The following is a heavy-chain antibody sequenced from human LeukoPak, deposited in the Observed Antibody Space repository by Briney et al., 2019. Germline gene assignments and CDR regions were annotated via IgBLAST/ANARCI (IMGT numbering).Heavy chain of an antibody. CDR2: ISSSTSYI. Sequence: GGSLRLSCAASGFTFSSYSMNWIRQAPGKGLEWVSSISSSTSYIYYADSVKGRFTISKDNGKNSLYLQTNSLRAEDTAVYYCARAGGSTVSHSDYWGQGTLVTVSS. CDR1: GFTFSSYS. CDR3: ARAGGSTVSHSDY. V-gene: IGHV3-21*01. J-gene: IGHJ4*02. D-gene: IGHD4-17*01.